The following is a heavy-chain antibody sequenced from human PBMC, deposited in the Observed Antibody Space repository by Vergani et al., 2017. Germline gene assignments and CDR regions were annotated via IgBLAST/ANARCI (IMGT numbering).Heavy chain of an antibody. V-gene: IGHV1-2*02. J-gene: IGHJ5*01. Sequence: QVQLMQSGPVMKKPGGSMKVSCQASESTFSDYNIHWVRQAPGQGVQWMRWISPKTGDTDYLQKFQDKVTMPRDATTKTVYLKMTRLTSDDTAIYYCAHSWNFGRRDWFDSWGPGTLVTVSS. CDR2: ISPKTGDT. CDR1: ESTFSDYN. CDR3: AHSWNFGRRDWFDS. D-gene: IGHD1-26*01.